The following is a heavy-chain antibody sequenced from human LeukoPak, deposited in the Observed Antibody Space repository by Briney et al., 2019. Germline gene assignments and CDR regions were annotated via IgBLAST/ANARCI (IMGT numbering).Heavy chain of an antibody. CDR2: INPNSGGT. V-gene: IGHV1-2*02. Sequence: ASVKVSCKASGYIFTDYYMHWVRQAPGQGLEWMGWINPNSGGTNYAQKFQGRVTMPRDTSINTAYMELSRLGSDDTAVYYCASTVDYYDSSGYPEAFDYWGQGTLVTVSS. CDR3: ASTVDYYDSSGYPEAFDY. CDR1: GYIFTDYY. D-gene: IGHD3-22*01. J-gene: IGHJ4*02.